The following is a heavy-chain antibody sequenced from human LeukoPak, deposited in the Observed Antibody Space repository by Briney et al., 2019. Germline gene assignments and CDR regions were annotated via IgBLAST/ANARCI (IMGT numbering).Heavy chain of an antibody. Sequence: SETQSLTCSVSSGSISSRSHYWGWIRQSPEKGLEWIGSIYHSGTTYHNPSLKSRVTISVDTSMNQFSLNLSGVTAADTAVYYCASQFSSTWYSLHFYYYMDVWGKGTTVTVSS. V-gene: IGHV4-39*01. D-gene: IGHD6-13*01. CDR2: IYHSGTT. J-gene: IGHJ6*03. CDR3: ASQFSSTWYSLHFYYYMDV. CDR1: SGSISSRSHY.